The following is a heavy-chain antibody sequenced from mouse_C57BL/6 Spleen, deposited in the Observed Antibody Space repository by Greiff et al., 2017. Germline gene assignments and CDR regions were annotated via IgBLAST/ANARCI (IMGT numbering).Heavy chain of an antibody. D-gene: IGHD3-2*02. Sequence: QVQLQQPGAELVKPGASVKLSCKASGYTFTSYWMHWVKQRPGQGLEWIGMIHPNSGSTNYNEKFKSKATLTVDKSSSTAYMQLSSLTSEDSAVYYCARVGSSGNYFDYWGQGTTRTVSS. CDR1: GYTFTSYW. J-gene: IGHJ2*01. CDR2: IHPNSGST. CDR3: ARVGSSGNYFDY. V-gene: IGHV1-64*01.